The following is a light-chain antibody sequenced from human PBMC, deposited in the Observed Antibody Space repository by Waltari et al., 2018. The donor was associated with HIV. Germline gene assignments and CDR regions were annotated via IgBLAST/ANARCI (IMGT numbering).Light chain of an antibody. Sequence: QSALTQPASVSGSPGQSITISCTGTSSDVGGYNSVSWYQQHPGKAPKLRIFDVSNRPSGVSNRFPGSKSGNTASLTISGLQAEDEADYYCSSYTSSSTVVFGGGTKVTVL. V-gene: IGLV2-14*01. CDR2: DVS. CDR3: SSYTSSSTVV. CDR1: SSDVGGYNS. J-gene: IGLJ2*01.